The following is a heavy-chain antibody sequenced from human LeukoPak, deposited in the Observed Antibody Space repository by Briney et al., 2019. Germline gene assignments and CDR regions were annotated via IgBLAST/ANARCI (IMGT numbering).Heavy chain of an antibody. CDR2: INHSGST. Sequence: GSLRLSCAASGFTFSNYDMSWVRQPPGKGLEWIGEINHSGSTNYNPSLKSRVTISVDTSKNQFSLKLSSVTAADTAVYYCARVGNGDYGVDYWGQGTLVTVSS. D-gene: IGHD4-17*01. CDR1: GFTFSNYD. CDR3: ARVGNGDYGVDY. V-gene: IGHV4-34*01. J-gene: IGHJ4*02.